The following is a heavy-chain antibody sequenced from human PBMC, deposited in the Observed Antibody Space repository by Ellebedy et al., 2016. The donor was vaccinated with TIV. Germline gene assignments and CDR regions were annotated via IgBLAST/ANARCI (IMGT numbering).Heavy chain of an antibody. D-gene: IGHD2-21*01. CDR3: ARGRRFCRGDNCRHPLSTAFDI. CDR1: SDFFNNFS. CDR2: MPHSETP. Sequence: MPSETLSLTCNVSSDFFNNFSLSWLRQPPGRGLEWIAEMPHSETPDYNPSLKGRVTISHDTPNNRLSLQLPTVTAADTALYYYARGRRFCRGDNCRHPLSTAFDIWGQGTMVTVSS. J-gene: IGHJ3*02. V-gene: IGHV4-34*01.